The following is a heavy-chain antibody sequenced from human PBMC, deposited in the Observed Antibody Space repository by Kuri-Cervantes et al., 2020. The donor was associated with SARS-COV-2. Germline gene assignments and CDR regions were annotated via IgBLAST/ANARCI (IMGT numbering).Heavy chain of an antibody. Sequence: GSLRLSCIVSGDSMSSYYWGWIRQPPGKGLEWIGSIYHSGSTYYNPSLKSRVTISVDTSKNQFSLKLSSVTAADTAVYYCARHAYSGYDSVPFFDYWGQGTLVTVSS. V-gene: IGHV4-38-2*02. CDR2: IYHSGST. D-gene: IGHD5-12*01. CDR3: ARHAYSGYDSVPFFDY. CDR1: GDSMSSYY. J-gene: IGHJ4*02.